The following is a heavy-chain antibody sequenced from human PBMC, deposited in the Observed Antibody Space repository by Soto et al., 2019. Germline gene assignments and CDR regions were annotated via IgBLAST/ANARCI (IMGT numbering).Heavy chain of an antibody. CDR3: AHITANDYGDYEALFDY. CDR2: IYWDDDK. Sequence: QITLKESGPTLVKPTQTLTLTCTFSGFSLSTSGVGVGWIRQPPGKALEWLALIYWDDDKHYSPSLKSRLTSTKDTSKNQVVLTMTNMDPVDTATYYCAHITANDYGDYEALFDYWGQGTLVTVSS. V-gene: IGHV2-5*02. J-gene: IGHJ4*02. D-gene: IGHD4-17*01. CDR1: GFSLSTSGVG.